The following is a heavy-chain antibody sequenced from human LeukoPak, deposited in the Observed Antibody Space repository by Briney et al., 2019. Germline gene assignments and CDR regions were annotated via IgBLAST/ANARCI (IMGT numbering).Heavy chain of an antibody. J-gene: IGHJ4*02. CDR3: ARDHGSGPEPLYFDY. D-gene: IGHD2-15*01. CDR2: IIPIFGTA. Sequence: SVKVSCKASGGTFSSYAISWVRQAPGQGLEWMGGIIPIFGTANYAQKFQGRVTITRDTSASTAYMELSSLRSEDTAVYYCARDHGSGPEPLYFDYWGQGTLVTVFS. CDR1: GGTFSSYA. V-gene: IGHV1-69*05.